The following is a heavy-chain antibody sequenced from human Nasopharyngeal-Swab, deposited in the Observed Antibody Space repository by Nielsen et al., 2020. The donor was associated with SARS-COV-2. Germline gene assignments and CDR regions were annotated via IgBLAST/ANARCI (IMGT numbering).Heavy chain of an antibody. V-gene: IGHV1-18*04. CDR3: ARDGHSGSYYYYYYMDV. CDR2: ISAYNGNT. CDR1: GYTFTSYG. Sequence: ASVKVSCKASGYTFTSYGISWVRQAPGQGLEWMGWISAYNGNTNYAQKLQGRVTMTTDTSTTTAYMELRSLRSDDTAVYYCARDGHSGSYYYYYYMDVWGKGTTVTVSS. D-gene: IGHD1-26*01. J-gene: IGHJ6*03.